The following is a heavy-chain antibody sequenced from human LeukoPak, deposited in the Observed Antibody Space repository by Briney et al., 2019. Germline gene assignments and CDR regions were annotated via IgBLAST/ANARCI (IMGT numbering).Heavy chain of an antibody. CDR2: ISSNGGST. Sequence: PGGSLRLSCAASGFTFSSYAMHWVRQAPGKGLEYVSAISSNGGSTYYANSVKGRFTISRDNSKNTLYLQMGSLRAEDMAVYYCARDPNDYDILTGYFDYWGQGTLVTASS. CDR3: ARDPNDYDILTGYFDY. V-gene: IGHV3-64*01. CDR1: GFTFSSYA. J-gene: IGHJ4*02. D-gene: IGHD3-9*01.